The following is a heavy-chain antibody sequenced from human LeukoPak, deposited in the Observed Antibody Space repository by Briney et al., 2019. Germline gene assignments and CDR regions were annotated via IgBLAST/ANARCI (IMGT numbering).Heavy chain of an antibody. CDR3: ARVHFVPDIMDV. J-gene: IGHJ6*03. CDR1: GGTFSSYA. V-gene: IGHV1-69*13. D-gene: IGHD2-8*01. CDR2: IIPIFGTA. Sequence: SVKVSCKASGGTFSSYAISWVRQAPGQGLEWMGGIIPIFGTANYAQKFQGRVTITADESTSTAYMELSSLRSEDTAVYYCARVHFVPDIMDVWGKGTTVTVSS.